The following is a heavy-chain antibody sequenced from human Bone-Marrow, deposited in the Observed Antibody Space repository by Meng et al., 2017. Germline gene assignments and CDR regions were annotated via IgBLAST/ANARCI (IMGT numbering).Heavy chain of an antibody. V-gene: IGHV3-15*01. J-gene: IGHJ4*02. D-gene: IGHD5-12*01. CDR1: GFIFSNAD. CDR3: SGHIDY. CDR2: IKSKPDGETI. Sequence: QLVGSGGHLVRPVGYLRLSCAASGFIFSNADMTWVRQVPGKRLEWVGRIKSKPDGETIDYAAPVKGRFTISRDDSKNTVYLQMNSLKTEDTAVYYCSGHIDYWGQGTLVTVSS.